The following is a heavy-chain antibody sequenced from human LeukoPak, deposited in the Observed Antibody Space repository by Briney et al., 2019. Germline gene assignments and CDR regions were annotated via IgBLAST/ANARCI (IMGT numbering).Heavy chain of an antibody. D-gene: IGHD3-3*01. CDR3: AKGSLRFLEPRDWFDP. J-gene: IGHJ5*02. V-gene: IGHV3-30*02. CDR1: GFTFSSYG. Sequence: GGSLRLSCAASGFTFSSYGMHWVRQAPGKGLDWLAFIRYDGSNKYCADSVKGRLTISRDNSKNTLYLQMNSLRAEDMALYYCAKGSLRFLEPRDWFDPWGQGTLVTVSS. CDR2: IRYDGSNK.